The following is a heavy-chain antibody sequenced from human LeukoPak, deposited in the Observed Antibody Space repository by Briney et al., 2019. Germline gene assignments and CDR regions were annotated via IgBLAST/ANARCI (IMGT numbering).Heavy chain of an antibody. CDR3: ARVLPGSLYCSGGSCYSPDWYFDL. CDR2: IKQDGSEK. D-gene: IGHD2-15*01. J-gene: IGHJ2*01. CDR1: GFTFSSYW. V-gene: IGHV3-7*01. Sequence: PGGSLRLSCAASGFTFSSYWMSWVRQAPGKGLEWVANIKQDGSEKYYVDSVKGRFTISRDNAKNSLYLQMNSLRAEDTAVYYCARVLPGSLYCSGGSCYSPDWYFDLWGRGTLVTVSS.